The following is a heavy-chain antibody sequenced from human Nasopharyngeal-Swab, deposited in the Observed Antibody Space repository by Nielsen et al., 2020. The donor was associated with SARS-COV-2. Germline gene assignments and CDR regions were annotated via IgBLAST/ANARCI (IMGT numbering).Heavy chain of an antibody. V-gene: IGHV4-34*01. J-gene: IGHJ6*03. D-gene: IGHD2/OR15-2a*01. CDR1: GGSFSGYY. CDR3: ARALWKKSYYYYMDV. CDR2: INHSGST. Sequence: SETLSLTCAVYGGSFSGYYWSWIRQPPGKGLGWIGEINHSGSTNYNPSLKSRVTISIDTSKNQFSLKLSSVTAADTAVYYCARALWKKSYYYYMDVWGKGTTVTVSS.